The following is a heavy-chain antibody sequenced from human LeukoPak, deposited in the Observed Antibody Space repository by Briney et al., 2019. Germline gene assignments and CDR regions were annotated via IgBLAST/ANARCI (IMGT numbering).Heavy chain of an antibody. Sequence: PSQTLSLTCTVSGGSISSGDYYWSWIRQPPGKGLEWIGYIYYSGSTYYNPFLKSRVTISVDTSKNQFSLKLSSVTAADTAVYYCARRFRAYCGGDCSLLDYFDYWGQGTLVTVSS. V-gene: IGHV4-30-4*01. CDR3: ARRFRAYCGGDCSLLDYFDY. D-gene: IGHD2-21*02. J-gene: IGHJ4*02. CDR2: IYYSGST. CDR1: GGSISSGDYY.